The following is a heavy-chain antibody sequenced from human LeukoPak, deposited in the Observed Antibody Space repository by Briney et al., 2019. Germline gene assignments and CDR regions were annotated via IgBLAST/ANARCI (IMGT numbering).Heavy chain of an antibody. Sequence: SETLSLTCAVYGGSFSGYYWSWTRQPPGKGLEWIGEINHSGSTNYNPSLKSRVTISVDTSKNQFSLKLSSVTAADTAVYYCASLSSSWYYDYWGQGTLVTVSS. V-gene: IGHV4-34*01. CDR1: GGSFSGYY. D-gene: IGHD6-13*01. CDR3: ASLSSSWYYDY. J-gene: IGHJ4*02. CDR2: INHSGST.